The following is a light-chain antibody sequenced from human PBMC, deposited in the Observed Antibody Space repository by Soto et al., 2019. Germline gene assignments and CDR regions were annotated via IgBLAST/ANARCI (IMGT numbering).Light chain of an antibody. CDR2: GAS. V-gene: IGKV3-20*01. CDR3: QQYGRPWT. Sequence: ETVLTQSPGTLSLSPGERATLSCRASQSVWSSLLAWYQHKPGQTPRLLIYGASSRATGIPGRFSGSGSGTDFTLTISRLEPEDFAVYYCQQYGRPWTFGQGTKVEIK. CDR1: QSVWSSL. J-gene: IGKJ1*01.